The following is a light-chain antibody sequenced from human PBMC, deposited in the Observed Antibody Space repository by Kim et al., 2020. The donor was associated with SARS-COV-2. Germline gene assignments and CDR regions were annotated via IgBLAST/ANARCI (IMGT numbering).Light chain of an antibody. Sequence: LTQPPSVSGSPGQSVTISCTGTSSDIGTYNRVSWYQQPPGTAPKLMIYEVNNRPSGVPDRFSGSKSGNTASLTISGLQAEDEADYYCSSFTSSSTFVFGGGTQLTVL. CDR2: EVN. CDR1: SSDIGTYNR. CDR3: SSFTSSSTFV. V-gene: IGLV2-18*02. J-gene: IGLJ2*01.